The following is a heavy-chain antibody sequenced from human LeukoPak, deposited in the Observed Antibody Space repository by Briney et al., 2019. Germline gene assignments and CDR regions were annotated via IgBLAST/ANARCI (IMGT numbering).Heavy chain of an antibody. CDR3: AQDRQGHDAFDI. CDR1: VFTFSSQA. J-gene: IGHJ3*02. CDR2: ISGSGGST. Sequence: GGSLRLSCAASVFTFSSQAMSWVRQAPGKGLEWVSAISGSGGSTYYAHSVQSRFTISRDNSKNTLYMQMNSLRAEDKAVYYCAQDRQGHDAFDIWGQGTMVTVSS. V-gene: IGHV3-23*01.